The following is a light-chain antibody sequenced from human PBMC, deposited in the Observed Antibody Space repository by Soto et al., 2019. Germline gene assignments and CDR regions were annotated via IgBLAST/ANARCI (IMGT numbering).Light chain of an antibody. Sequence: DIQMTQSPSSLSASVGDRVTITCQASQDISNYLNWYQQKPGKAPKLVISDASNLETGAPSRFSGSGSGTDFTFTISSLQPEDIGTYFCQQYDHLPLSFGPGTTVEI. CDR1: QDISNY. J-gene: IGKJ3*01. CDR2: DAS. V-gene: IGKV1-33*01. CDR3: QQYDHLPLS.